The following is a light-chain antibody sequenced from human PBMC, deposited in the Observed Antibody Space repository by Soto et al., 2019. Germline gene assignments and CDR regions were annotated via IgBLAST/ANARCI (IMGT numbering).Light chain of an antibody. CDR2: DAS. Sequence: EIVLTQSPATLSSSPGERATLSCRASQSVSSYLAWYQQKPGQAPRLLIYDASNMATGIPARFSGSGSGTDFTLTISSLEPEDVAVYYCQQRSNWPLTFGGGTKVEIK. V-gene: IGKV3-11*01. CDR3: QQRSNWPLT. J-gene: IGKJ4*01. CDR1: QSVSSY.